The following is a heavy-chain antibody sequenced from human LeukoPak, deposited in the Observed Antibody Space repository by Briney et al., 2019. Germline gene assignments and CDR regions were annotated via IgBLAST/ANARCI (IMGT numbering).Heavy chain of an antibody. D-gene: IGHD3-10*01. V-gene: IGHV3-43D*03. Sequence: PGGSLRLSCAASGFTFDDYAIHWVRQAPGKGLEWVSLISWDGGSTYYADSVNGRFTISRDNAKNSLYLQMSSLRAEDTAMYYCARDRASVIRGVIIPPVGRYFDSWGQGTLVIVSS. J-gene: IGHJ4*02. CDR3: ARDRASVIRGVIIPPVGRYFDS. CDR1: GFTFDDYA. CDR2: ISWDGGST.